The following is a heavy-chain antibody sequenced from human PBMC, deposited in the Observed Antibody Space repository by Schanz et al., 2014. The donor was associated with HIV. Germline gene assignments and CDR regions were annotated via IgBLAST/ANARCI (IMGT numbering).Heavy chain of an antibody. CDR3: AKAYSTSRPYSMDI. J-gene: IGHJ6*02. CDR2: IDSDGESK. CDR1: GFIFNGYY. V-gene: IGHV3-11*01. Sequence: VQLVESGGGLVEPGGSLRLSCEASGFIFNGYYLTWIRQAPGKGLEWVSSIDSDGESKFYTDSVEGRFTISRDNAKNSLYMQMNSLRGDDTALYYCAKAYSTSRPYSMDIWGQGTTVTVSS. D-gene: IGHD6-6*01.